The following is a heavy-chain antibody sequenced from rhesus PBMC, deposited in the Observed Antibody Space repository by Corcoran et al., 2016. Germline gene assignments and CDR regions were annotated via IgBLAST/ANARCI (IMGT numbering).Heavy chain of an antibody. Sequence: QVQLQESGPGLVKPSETLSLTCTVSGGSISGYYHWSWIRQPQGKGLEWIGGIYGNSAITYYNPSLKSRGNISKDTSKNQFSLKVSSVTAADTAVYFCVRRDLATAFFDCWGQGVLVTVSS. CDR3: VRRDLATAFFDC. J-gene: IGHJ4*01. D-gene: IGHD6-25*01. CDR2: IYGNSAIT. V-gene: IGHV4-143*01. CDR1: GGSISGYYH.